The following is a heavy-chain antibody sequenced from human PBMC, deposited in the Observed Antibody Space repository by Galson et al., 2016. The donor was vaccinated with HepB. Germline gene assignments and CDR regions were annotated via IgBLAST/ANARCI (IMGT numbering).Heavy chain of an antibody. CDR1: GFTVSSDY. D-gene: IGHD3-10*01. CDR2: FGDGGDI. CDR3: ARRRGSGSHDY. J-gene: IGHJ4*02. V-gene: IGHV3-53*01. Sequence: SLRLSCAASGFTVSSDYMNWVRQAPGKGLEWVSTFGDGGDIYYADSVKGRFTISRDNSRNTLYLQMNSLRADDTAVYYCARRRGSGSHDYWGQGTLVTVSS.